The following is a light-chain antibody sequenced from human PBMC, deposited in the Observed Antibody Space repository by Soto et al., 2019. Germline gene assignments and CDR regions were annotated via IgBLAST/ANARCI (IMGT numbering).Light chain of an antibody. V-gene: IGLV2-14*01. Sequence: QSALTQPASVSGSPGQSITISCTGTTSDVGGYNYVSWHQQHPGKAPKLMIHEVRYRPSGVSNRFSGSTSGNTASLTISGLQAEDEAYYYCSSYTSSGTLVFGGGTKLTVL. CDR2: EVR. CDR3: SSYTSSGTLV. J-gene: IGLJ3*02. CDR1: TSDVGGYNY.